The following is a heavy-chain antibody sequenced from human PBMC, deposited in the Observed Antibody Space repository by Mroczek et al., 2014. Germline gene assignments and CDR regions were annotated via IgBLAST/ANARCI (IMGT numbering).Heavy chain of an antibody. CDR3: ARRFKSSRKGYYYYGMDV. D-gene: IGHD6-6*01. CDR1: GGSFSGYY. V-gene: IGHV4-34*01. CDR2: INHSGST. Sequence: QVQLQQWGAGLLKPSETLSLTCAVYGGSFSGYYWSWIRQPPGKGLEWIGEINHSGSTNYNPSLKSRVTISVDTSKNQFSLKLSSVTAADTAVYYCARRFKSSRKGYYYYGMDVWGQGTTVTVSS. J-gene: IGHJ6*02.